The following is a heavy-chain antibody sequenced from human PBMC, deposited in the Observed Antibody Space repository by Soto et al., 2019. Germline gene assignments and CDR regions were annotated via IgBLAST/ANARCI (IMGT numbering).Heavy chain of an antibody. V-gene: IGHV3-48*02. CDR2: ISSSSSTI. D-gene: IGHD6-6*01. CDR1: GFTFSSYS. CDR3: ARVEMYSSSSGGYYYGMDV. Sequence: SGGSLRLSCAASGFTFSSYSMNWVRQAPGKGLEWVSYISSSSSTIYYADSVKGRFTISRDNAKNSLYLQMNGLRDEDTAVYYCARVEMYSSSSGGYYYGMDVWGQGTTVTVSS. J-gene: IGHJ6*02.